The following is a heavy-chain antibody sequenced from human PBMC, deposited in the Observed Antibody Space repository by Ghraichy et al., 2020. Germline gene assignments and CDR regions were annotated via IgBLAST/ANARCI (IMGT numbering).Heavy chain of an antibody. D-gene: IGHD6-13*01. CDR3: AKCSIDSSYSAAAS. CDR1: GFTITNFA. CDR2: LSGGSDPT. V-gene: IGHV3-23*01. Sequence: GGSLRLSCEASGFTITNFAMSWVRQAPGKGLEWVSTLSGGSDPTYYAGSVKGRFTISRDNSRNTLFLQMNNLRVEDTAIYYCAKCSIDSSYSAAASWGQGTLVTVSS. J-gene: IGHJ5*02.